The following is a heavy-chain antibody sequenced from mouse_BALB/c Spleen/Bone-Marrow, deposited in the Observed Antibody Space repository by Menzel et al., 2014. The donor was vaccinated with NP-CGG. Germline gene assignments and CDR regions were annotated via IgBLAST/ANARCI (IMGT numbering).Heavy chain of an antibody. Sequence: EVKVVESGGGLVQPGGSLKLSCAASGFTFSSYTMSWVRQTPEKRLEWVAYISNGGGSTHYPDTVKGRFTISRDNAKNTLYLQMSSLKSEDTAMYYCARHPIYYYGSSWGNYAMDYRGQGTSVTVSS. J-gene: IGHJ4*01. CDR3: ARHPIYYYGSSWGNYAMDY. CDR1: GFTFSSYT. CDR2: ISNGGGST. D-gene: IGHD1-1*01. V-gene: IGHV5-12-2*01.